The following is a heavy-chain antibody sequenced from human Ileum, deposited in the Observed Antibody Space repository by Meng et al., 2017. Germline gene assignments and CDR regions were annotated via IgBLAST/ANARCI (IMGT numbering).Heavy chain of an antibody. CDR2: TYYRSKLYS. CDR1: GEGVSSNIAA. J-gene: IGHJ4*02. V-gene: IGHV6-1*02. D-gene: IGHD3-3*01. Sequence: VPSHAAGPGLVEPSQTLSPPWAVSGEGVSSNIAALNWIRQSPLRGLELLGRTYYRSKLYSEYAVSVKSRISITPDTSKNQFSLQMNSVTPEDTAVYYCASGSGSLDYWGPGTLVTVSS. CDR3: ASGSGSLDY.